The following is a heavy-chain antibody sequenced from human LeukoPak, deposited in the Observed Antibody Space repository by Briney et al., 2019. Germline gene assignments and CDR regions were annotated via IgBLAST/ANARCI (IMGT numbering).Heavy chain of an antibody. D-gene: IGHD3-10*01. CDR3: ARGGYYYGSGSYYHY. CDR2: IYYSGST. Sequence: SETLSLTCTVSGGSVSSGSYYWSWIRQPPGKGLEWIGYIYYSGSTHYNPSLKSRVTISVDTSKNQFSLKLSSVTAADTAVYYCARGGYYYGSGSYYHYWGQGTLVTVSS. J-gene: IGHJ4*02. V-gene: IGHV4-61*01. CDR1: GGSVSSGSYY.